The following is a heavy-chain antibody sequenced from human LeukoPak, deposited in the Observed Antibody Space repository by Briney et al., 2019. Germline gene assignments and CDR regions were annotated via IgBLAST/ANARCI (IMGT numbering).Heavy chain of an antibody. J-gene: IGHJ5*02. CDR2: IYTSGST. CDR3: ARGGYYGLGNDFRFDP. V-gene: IGHV4-61*02. Sequence: SETLSLTCTVSDGSISSGFYYWSWIRQPAGKGLEWIGRIYTSGSTKYNSSLKSRVTISVDTSKNQFSLKLSSVTAADTAVYYCARGGYYGLGNDFRFDPWGQGTLVTVSS. CDR1: DGSISSGFYY. D-gene: IGHD3-10*01.